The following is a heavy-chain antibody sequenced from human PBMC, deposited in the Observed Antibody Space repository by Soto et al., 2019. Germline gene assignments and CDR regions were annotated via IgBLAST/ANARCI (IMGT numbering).Heavy chain of an antibody. V-gene: IGHV1-58*01. Sequence: SVKVSCKTSGFTFSKFAVQWVRQARGQGPEWIGWIVVGSGKTDYAQKFQGRVTITADKSTSTAYMELSSLRSEDTAVYYCARAYNRGYSYGYSDYWGQGTLVTVSS. CDR1: GFTFSKFA. CDR2: IVVGSGKT. J-gene: IGHJ4*02. D-gene: IGHD5-18*01. CDR3: ARAYNRGYSYGYSDY.